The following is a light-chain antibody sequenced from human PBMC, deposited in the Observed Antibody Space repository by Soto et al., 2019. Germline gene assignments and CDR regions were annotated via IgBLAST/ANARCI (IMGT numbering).Light chain of an antibody. V-gene: IGKV3-20*01. J-gene: IGKJ4*01. CDR2: GAS. Sequence: EIVLTQSPGTLSLSPGERATLSCRASQSVGRNYLAWYQQKPGQAPRLLIYGASSRATGIPDRFSGSGSGTDFTLTLSRLEHEDFAVYYCQQYAKSPLTFGGGTKVEIK. CDR1: QSVGRNY. CDR3: QQYAKSPLT.